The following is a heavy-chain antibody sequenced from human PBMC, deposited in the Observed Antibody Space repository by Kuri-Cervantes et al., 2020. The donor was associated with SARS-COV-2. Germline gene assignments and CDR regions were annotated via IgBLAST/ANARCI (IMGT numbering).Heavy chain of an antibody. D-gene: IGHD3-3*01. CDR2: INHSGST. CDR3: ARHQSGYFDY. V-gene: IGHV4-34*01. CDR1: GGSFSGYY. Sequence: ESLKISCAVYGGSFSGYYWSWIRQPPGKGLEWIGEINHSGSTYYNPSLKSRVTISVDTSKNQFSLKLSSVTAADTAVYYCARHQSGYFDYWGQGTLVTVSS. J-gene: IGHJ4*02.